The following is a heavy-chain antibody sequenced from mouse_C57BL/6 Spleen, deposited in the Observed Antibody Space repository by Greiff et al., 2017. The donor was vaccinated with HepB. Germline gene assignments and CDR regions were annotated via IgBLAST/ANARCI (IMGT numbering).Heavy chain of an antibody. D-gene: IGHD1-1*01. V-gene: IGHV3-6*01. CDR3: ARRRGYYYDY. Sequence: EVKLMESGPGLVKPSQSLSLTCSVTGYSITSGYYWNWIRQFPGNKLEWMGYISYDGSKNYNPSLKNRISITRDTSKNQFFLKLNSVTTEDTATYYCARRRGYYYDYWGQGTTLTVSS. CDR1: GYSITSGYY. CDR2: ISYDGSK. J-gene: IGHJ2*01.